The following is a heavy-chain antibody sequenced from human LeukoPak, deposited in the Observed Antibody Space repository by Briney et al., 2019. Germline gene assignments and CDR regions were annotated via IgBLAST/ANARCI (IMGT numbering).Heavy chain of an antibody. CDR1: GYTFTGYY. CDR2: INPNSGGT. J-gene: IGHJ5*02. D-gene: IGHD6-13*01. V-gene: IGHV1-2*02. CDR3: ARDREVSSSWYNWFDP. Sequence: ASVKVSCKASGYTFTGYYMHWVRQAPGQGLEWMGWINPNSGGTNYAQKFQGRVTMTRDTSISTAYMELSRLRSDDTAVYYCARDREVSSSWYNWFDPWDQGTLVTVSS.